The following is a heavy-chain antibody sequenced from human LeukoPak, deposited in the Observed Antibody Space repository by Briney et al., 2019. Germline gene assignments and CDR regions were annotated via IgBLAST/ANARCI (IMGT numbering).Heavy chain of an antibody. V-gene: IGHV3-21*01. J-gene: IGHJ4*02. CDR3: ARVGYDFWSGYVY. D-gene: IGHD3-3*01. CDR1: GISFSSYS. Sequence: PGGSLRLSCAASGISFSSYSMNWVRQAPGKGLEWVSSISGSSSYIYYADSVKGRFTISRDNAKNSLYLQMNSLRAEDTAVYYCARVGYDFWSGYVYWGQGTLVTVSS. CDR2: ISGSSSYI.